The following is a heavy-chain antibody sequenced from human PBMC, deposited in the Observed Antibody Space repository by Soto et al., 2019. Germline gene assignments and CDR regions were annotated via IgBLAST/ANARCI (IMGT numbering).Heavy chain of an antibody. V-gene: IGHV4-39*01. Sequence: SETLSLTCTVSGGSISSSSYYWGWIRQPPGKGLEWIGSIYYSGSTYYNPSLKSRVTISVDTSKNQFSLKLSSVTAADTAVYYCARYPETYYDILTGYYNGPFDYWGQGTLVTVSS. CDR2: IYYSGST. CDR1: GGSISSSSYY. J-gene: IGHJ4*02. D-gene: IGHD3-9*01. CDR3: ARYPETYYDILTGYYNGPFDY.